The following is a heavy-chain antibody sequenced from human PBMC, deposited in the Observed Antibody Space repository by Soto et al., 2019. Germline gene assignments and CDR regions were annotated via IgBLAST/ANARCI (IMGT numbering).Heavy chain of an antibody. Sequence: QVQLQESGPGLVKPSQTLSLTCTVSGGSISSGVYYWSWIRQHPGKGLEWIGYIFHSGTPYYNPSLKNRLTKSVDTSKNQFSLKLSPVTAADTAVYYCARDRRMVTNLGGYYYYSMDVWGQGTTVTVSS. J-gene: IGHJ6*02. V-gene: IGHV4-31*03. CDR1: GGSISSGVYY. CDR2: IFHSGTP. D-gene: IGHD5-18*01. CDR3: ARDRRMVTNLGGYYYYSMDV.